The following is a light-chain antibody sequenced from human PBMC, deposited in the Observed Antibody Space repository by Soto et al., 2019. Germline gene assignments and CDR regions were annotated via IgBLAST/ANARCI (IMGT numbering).Light chain of an antibody. CDR2: GAS. V-gene: IGKV3-15*01. J-gene: IGKJ4*01. Sequence: EIVMTQSPATLSVSPGERATLSCRASQSVSNNLAWYQQKPGQSPRLLIYGASTRATGIPARFSGSGSKTEFTLTLSSLQSEDFAVYYCQQYNNWPWLTFGGGTKVDIK. CDR3: QQYNNWPWLT. CDR1: QSVSNN.